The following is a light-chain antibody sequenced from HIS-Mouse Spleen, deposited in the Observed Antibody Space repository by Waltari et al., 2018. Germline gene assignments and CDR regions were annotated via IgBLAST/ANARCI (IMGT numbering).Light chain of an antibody. CDR2: LAS. J-gene: IGKJ1*01. V-gene: IGKV4-1*01. Sequence: DIVMTQSPDSLAVSLGERATINCKSSQSVLYSSNNKNYLAWYQQKPGQPPKLRIYLASTRESGVPDRFSGSGSGTDFTLTISRLEPEDFAVYYCQQYGSSPGTFGQGTKVEIK. CDR1: QSVLYSSNNKNY. CDR3: QQYGSSPGT.